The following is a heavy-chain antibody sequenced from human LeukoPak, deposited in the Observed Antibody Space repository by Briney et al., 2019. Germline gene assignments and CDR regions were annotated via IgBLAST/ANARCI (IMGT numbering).Heavy chain of an antibody. D-gene: IGHD5-18*01. CDR2: ISGSGGST. CDR3: VRLRYTYGKNFDC. V-gene: IGHV3-23*01. Sequence: PGGSLRLSCAASGFTFSSYAMSWVRQAPGKGLEWVSAISGSGGSTYYADSVKGRFTISRDNSKSTLYLQMNSLRAEDTAVYYCVRLRYTYGKNFDCWGQGTLVTVSS. J-gene: IGHJ4*02. CDR1: GFTFSSYA.